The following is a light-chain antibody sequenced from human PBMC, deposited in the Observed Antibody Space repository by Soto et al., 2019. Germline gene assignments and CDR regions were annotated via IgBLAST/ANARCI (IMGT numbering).Light chain of an antibody. CDR2: DAS. CDR1: QIINNW. J-gene: IGKJ2*01. CDR3: QHYKSYSYT. V-gene: IGKV1-5*01. Sequence: DIQMTQSPSTLSASVGYRVTITCRASQIINNWLAWYQQKPGKAPKLLIYDASTLDIGVPSRFSGSGFGTEFSLTISSLQPDDFATFYCQHYKSYSYTFGQGTKLEVK.